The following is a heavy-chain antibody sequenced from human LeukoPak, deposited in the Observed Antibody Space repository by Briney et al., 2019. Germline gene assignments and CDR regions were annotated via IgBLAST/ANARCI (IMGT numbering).Heavy chain of an antibody. CDR1: GFSLSTTGVG. V-gene: IGHV2-5*01. Sequence: ESGPTLVNPTQTLTLTCTFSGFSLSTTGVGVGWIRQPPGKALEWLALIFWNADKRYTPSLKSRLTITKDTSKNQVVLTMTNMDPVDTATYHCAHIILTEVTGPLYFDYWGQGTLVTVSS. J-gene: IGHJ4*02. CDR2: IFWNADK. CDR3: AHIILTEVTGPLYFDY. D-gene: IGHD4-23*01.